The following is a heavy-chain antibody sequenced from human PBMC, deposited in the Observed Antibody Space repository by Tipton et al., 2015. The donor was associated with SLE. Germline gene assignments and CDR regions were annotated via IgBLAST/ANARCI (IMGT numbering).Heavy chain of an antibody. J-gene: IGHJ4*02. CDR2: INHSGST. Sequence: TLSLTCAVYGGSFSGYYWSWIRQPPGKGLEWIGEINHSGSTNYNPSLKSRVTISVDTSKNQFSLKLSSVTAADTAVYYCATTRYGEVDYWGQGTLVTVSS. CDR3: ATTRYGEVDY. CDR1: GGSFSGYY. D-gene: IGHD4-17*01. V-gene: IGHV4-34*01.